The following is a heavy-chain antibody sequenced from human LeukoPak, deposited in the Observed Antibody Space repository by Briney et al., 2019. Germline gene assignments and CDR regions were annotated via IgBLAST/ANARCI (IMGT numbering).Heavy chain of an antibody. V-gene: IGHV3-21*01. Sequence: GGSLRLSCAASGFASSSYSMNWVRQAPGKGLEWVSSISSSSSHIYYADSVKGRFTISRDNAKNSLNLQMNSLRAEDTAVYYCARDTPRGGGMDVWGQGTTVTVSS. CDR1: GFASSSYS. D-gene: IGHD1-26*01. J-gene: IGHJ6*02. CDR3: ARDTPRGGGMDV. CDR2: ISSSSSHI.